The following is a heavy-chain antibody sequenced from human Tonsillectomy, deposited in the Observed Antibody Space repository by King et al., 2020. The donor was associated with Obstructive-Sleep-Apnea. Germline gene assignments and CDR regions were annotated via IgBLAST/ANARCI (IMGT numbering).Heavy chain of an antibody. J-gene: IGHJ6*02. D-gene: IGHD2-2*02. CDR3: ARVDCSSTSCYNGYYYGMDV. CDR1: GGSITNYY. CDR2: ISYSGST. V-gene: IGHV4-59*01. Sequence: QLQESGPGLVKPSETLSLTCTVSGGSITNYYWSWIRQAPGKGLEWIGYISYSGSTKYNPSLQSRVTISVDTSTNQFSLKMNSVTAADTAVYYCARVDCSSTSCYNGYYYGMDVWGQGTTVSVSS.